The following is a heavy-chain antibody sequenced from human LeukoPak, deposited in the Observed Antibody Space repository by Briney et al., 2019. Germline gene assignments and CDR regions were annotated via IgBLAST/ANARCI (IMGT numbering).Heavy chain of an antibody. CDR2: IYTSGST. D-gene: IGHD6-6*01. CDR1: GGSISSYY. J-gene: IGHJ4*02. V-gene: IGHV4-4*07. CDR3: ARGKVGAVRPNVLDY. Sequence: SETLSLTCTVSGGSISSYYWSWIRQPAGKGLEWIGRIYTSGSTNYNPSLKSRVTMSVDTSKNQFSLKLSSVTAADTAVYYCARGKVGAVRPNVLDYWGQGTLVTVSS.